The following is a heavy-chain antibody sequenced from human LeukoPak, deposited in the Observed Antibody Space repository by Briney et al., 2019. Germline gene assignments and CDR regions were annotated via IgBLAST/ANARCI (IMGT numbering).Heavy chain of an antibody. CDR3: ARTIAAAGRFLWYFDL. CDR2: IYYSGST. J-gene: IGHJ2*01. CDR1: GGSISSYY. D-gene: IGHD6-13*01. V-gene: IGHV4-59*01. Sequence: PSETLSLTCTVSGGSISSYYWSWIRQPPGKGLEWIGYIYYSGSTNYNPSLKSRVTISVDTSKNQFSLKLSSVTAADTAVYYCARTIAAAGRFLWYFDLWGRGTLVTVSS.